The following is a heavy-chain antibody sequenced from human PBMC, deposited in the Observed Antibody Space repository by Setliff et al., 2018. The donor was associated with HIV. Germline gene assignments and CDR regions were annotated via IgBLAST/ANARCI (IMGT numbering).Heavy chain of an antibody. CDR2: ISTYNGNT. V-gene: IGHV1-18*04. J-gene: IGHJ6*03. CDR3: ARTYYYVSSGYYGYYYYYYMAV. Sequence: GASVKVSCKASGYTFTSYGISWVRQAPGQGLEWMGWISTYNGNTNYAQKVQGRVIMTTDTSTSTAHMELRSLRSDDTAVYCCARTYYYVSSGYYGYYYYYYMAVWGKGTTVTVS. D-gene: IGHD3-22*01. CDR1: GYTFTSYG.